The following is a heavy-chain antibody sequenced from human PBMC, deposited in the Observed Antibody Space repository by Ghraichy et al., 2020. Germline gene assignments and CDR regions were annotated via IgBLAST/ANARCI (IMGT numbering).Heavy chain of an antibody. V-gene: IGHV1-3*01. CDR2: INAGNGNT. CDR3: ARNSRACGGDCYLLSALRNPLGY. D-gene: IGHD2-21*02. Sequence: ASVKVSCKASGYTFTSYAMHWVRQAPGQRLEWMGWINAGNGNTKYSQKFQGRVTITRDTSASTAYMELSSLRSEDTAVYYCARNSRACGGDCYLLSALRNPLGYWGQGTLVTVSS. CDR1: GYTFTSYA. J-gene: IGHJ4*02.